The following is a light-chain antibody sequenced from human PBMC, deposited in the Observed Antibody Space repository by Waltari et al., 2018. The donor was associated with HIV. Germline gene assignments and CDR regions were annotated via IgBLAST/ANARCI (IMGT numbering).Light chain of an antibody. CDR1: QTMSSY. CDR2: GAS. Sequence: DFEMTQSSSSLSASVGDRITITCRASQTMSSYLNWYQQKPGKAPMLLIYGASTLHSGVPSRFSGSGSGTDFTLTISSLQPEDFATYYCQQSYSTPRTFGQGTKLEIK. CDR3: QQSYSTPRT. J-gene: IGKJ2*01. V-gene: IGKV1-39*01.